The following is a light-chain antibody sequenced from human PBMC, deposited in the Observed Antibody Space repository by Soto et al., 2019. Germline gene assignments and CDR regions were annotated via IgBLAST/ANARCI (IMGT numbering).Light chain of an antibody. CDR1: SSNIGAGYD. V-gene: IGLV1-40*01. CDR2: GNS. CDR3: QSYDSSLSGGV. Sequence: QPVLTQPPSVSGAPGQRVTISCTGSSSNIGAGYDVHWYQQLPGTAPKVLIYGNSNRPSGVPDRFSGSKSGTSGSLAITGLQAEDEADYYCQSYDSSLSGGVFGGGTKLTVL. J-gene: IGLJ2*01.